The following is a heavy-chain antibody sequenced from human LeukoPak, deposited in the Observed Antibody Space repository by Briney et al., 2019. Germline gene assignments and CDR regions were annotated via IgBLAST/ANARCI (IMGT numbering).Heavy chain of an antibody. V-gene: IGHV3-23*01. CDR1: GFTFSSYA. J-gene: IGHJ4*02. D-gene: IGHD3-10*01. Sequence: GGSLRLSCAASGFTFSSYAMSWARQAPGKGLEWVSGISDSGDNTYYADSVKGRFTISRDNPKFTLYLQMNSLRAEDTALYYCAKERSTDRAWFGELLEWGQGNMVTVSS. CDR3: AKERSTDRAWFGELLE. CDR2: ISDSGDNT.